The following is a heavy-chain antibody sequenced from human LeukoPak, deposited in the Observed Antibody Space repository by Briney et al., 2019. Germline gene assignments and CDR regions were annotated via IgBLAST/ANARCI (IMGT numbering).Heavy chain of an antibody. V-gene: IGHV3-23*01. CDR2: ISGNGGSI. D-gene: IGHD5-24*01. Sequence: GGSLRLSCVGCGFTFNNYAMSWVRQAPGKGLEWVSVISGNGGSIVYADSVKGRFTISRDNSKNTVFLQMNSLRAEDTAVYYCAKDGTTTITCDWWGQGTLVTVSS. J-gene: IGHJ4*02. CDR3: AKDGTTTITCDW. CDR1: GFTFNNYA.